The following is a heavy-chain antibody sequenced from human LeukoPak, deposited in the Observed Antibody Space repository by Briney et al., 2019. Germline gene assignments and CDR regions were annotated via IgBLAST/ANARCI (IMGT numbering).Heavy chain of an antibody. CDR2: ISSSSSTI. D-gene: IGHD3-10*01. J-gene: IGHJ3*02. Sequence: GGSLRLSCAASGFTFSSYSMNWVRQAPGKGLEWVSYISSSSSTIYYADSVKGRFTISRDNAKSSLYLQMNSLRAEDTAVYFCARERRGGDAFDMWGQGTVVTVSS. V-gene: IGHV3-48*04. CDR1: GFTFSSYS. CDR3: ARERRGGDAFDM.